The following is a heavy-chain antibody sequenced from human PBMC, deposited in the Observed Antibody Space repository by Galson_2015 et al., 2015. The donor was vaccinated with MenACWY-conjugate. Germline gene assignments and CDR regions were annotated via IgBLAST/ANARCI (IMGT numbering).Heavy chain of an antibody. CDR2: SGGST. CDR3: ARAGSENCRTTNCLSLGAKFSYYCYMDV. Sequence: SGGSTYYPDSVRGRFTISRDNSKNTLYLQMDSLRADDTAVYYCARAGSENCRTTNCLSLGAKFSYYCYMDVWGKGTTVTVSS. D-gene: IGHD2-2*01. J-gene: IGHJ6*03. V-gene: IGHV3-53*01.